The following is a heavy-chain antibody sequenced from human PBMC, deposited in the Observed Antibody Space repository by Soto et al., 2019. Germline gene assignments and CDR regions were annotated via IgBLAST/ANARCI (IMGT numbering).Heavy chain of an antibody. Sequence: QVLLQESGPGLVKPSETLSLTCVVSRYSINNNNWWSWVRQPPGGGLEWIGELHHGGSTNYNPSREIRVTFSVDISKNQFFLMLSSVTAADTAVYYCTKNSAYALDYWGQGTLVTVSS. J-gene: IGHJ4*02. CDR1: RYSINNNNW. D-gene: IGHD5-12*01. CDR2: LHHGGST. V-gene: IGHV4-4*02. CDR3: TKNSAYALDY.